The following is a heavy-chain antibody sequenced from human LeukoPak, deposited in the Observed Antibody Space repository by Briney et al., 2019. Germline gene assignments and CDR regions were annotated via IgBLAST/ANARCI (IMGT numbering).Heavy chain of an antibody. V-gene: IGHV4-31*03. CDR1: GGSISSGGYY. J-gene: IGHJ6*04. D-gene: IGHD2-2*01. CDR2: IYYSGNN. Sequence: SQTLSLTCTVSGGSISSGGYYWSWIRQHLGKGLEWIGYIYYSGNNYYNPSLKSRVTISVDTSKNQFSLKLSSVTAADTAVYYCARVSCSSTSCKRYYYYGMDVWGKGTTVTVSS. CDR3: ARVSCSSTSCKRYYYYGMDV.